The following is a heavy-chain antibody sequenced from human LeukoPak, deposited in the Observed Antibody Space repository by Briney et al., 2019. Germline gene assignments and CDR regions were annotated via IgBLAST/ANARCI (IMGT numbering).Heavy chain of an antibody. Sequence: PGGSLRLSCAASGFTFSSYAMSWFRQAPGKGLEWVSGIRGSGSSTNYADSVKGRFTISRDNSKNTLYLQMNSLRAEDTAVFYCAKDSRYSGNYKAFDNWGPGTMVTVSS. CDR3: AKDSRYSGNYKAFDN. D-gene: IGHD1-26*01. CDR2: IRGSGSST. CDR1: GFTFSSYA. J-gene: IGHJ3*02. V-gene: IGHV3-23*01.